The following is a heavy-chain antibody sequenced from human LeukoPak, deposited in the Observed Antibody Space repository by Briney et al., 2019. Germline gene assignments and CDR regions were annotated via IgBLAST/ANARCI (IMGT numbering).Heavy chain of an antibody. Sequence: EASVKVSCKASGYTFTSCDINWVRQATGQGLEWMGWMNPNSGNTGYAQNFQGRITTTRNTSISTAYMELSSLKSEDTAVYYCARGPSLLTNYGIDYWGQGTLVTVSS. CDR1: GYTFTSCD. D-gene: IGHD2-15*01. J-gene: IGHJ4*02. V-gene: IGHV1-8*01. CDR3: ARGPSLLTNYGIDY. CDR2: MNPNSGNT.